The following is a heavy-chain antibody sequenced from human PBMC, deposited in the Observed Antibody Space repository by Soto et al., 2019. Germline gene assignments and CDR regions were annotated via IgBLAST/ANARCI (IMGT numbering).Heavy chain of an antibody. CDR3: AFGNLSYYFDV. V-gene: IGHV3-23*01. Sequence: PGGSLRLSCVGSGFTFSDSVMAWVRQAPGKGLEWLSVMSGDGRTRYALSVTGRFTISRDNSKNTLYLQMNSLRAEDTAVYQCAFGNLSYYFDVWGQGTPVTVSS. CDR2: MSGDGRT. CDR1: GFTFSDSV. J-gene: IGHJ4*02. D-gene: IGHD3-16*01.